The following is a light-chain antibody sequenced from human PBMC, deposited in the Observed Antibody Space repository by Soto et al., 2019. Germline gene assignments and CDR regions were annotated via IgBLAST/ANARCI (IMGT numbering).Light chain of an antibody. CDR3: SSHAGNNMGV. V-gene: IGLV2-8*01. CDR2: EVS. CDR1: SSDVGGYKY. J-gene: IGLJ3*02. Sequence: QPVLTQPPAASGSPGQSVTISCTGTSSDVGGYKYVSWYQQHPGKAPKLLIYEVSQRPSGVPDRFSGSKSGNTASLTVSGLQAEDEADYYCSSHAGNNMGVFGGGTKVTVL.